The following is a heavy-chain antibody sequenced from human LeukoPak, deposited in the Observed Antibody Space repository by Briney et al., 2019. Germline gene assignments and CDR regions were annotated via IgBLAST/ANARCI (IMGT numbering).Heavy chain of an antibody. D-gene: IGHD2-15*01. CDR3: ARDPLVVVAVTSLDY. J-gene: IGHJ4*02. Sequence: ASVKVSCKASGYTFTGYYMHWVRQAPGQGLEWMGWINPNSGGTNYAQKFQGRVTMTRDTSISTAYMELSRLRSDDTAVYYCARDPLVVVAVTSLDYWGQGTLVTVSS. CDR2: INPNSGGT. CDR1: GYTFTGYY. V-gene: IGHV1-2*02.